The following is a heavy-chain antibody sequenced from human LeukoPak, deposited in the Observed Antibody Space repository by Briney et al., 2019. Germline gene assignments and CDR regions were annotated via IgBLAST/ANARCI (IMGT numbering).Heavy chain of an antibody. V-gene: IGHV3-21*01. Sequence: GGSLRLSCAASGFTFSNYGMHWVRQAPGKGLEWVSSISSSSSYIYYADSVKGRFTISRDNAKNSLYLQMNSLRAEDTAVYYCASEKLIVVVPAATFDPWGQGTLVTVSS. CDR1: GFTFSNYG. CDR3: ASEKLIVVVPAATFDP. D-gene: IGHD2-2*01. J-gene: IGHJ5*02. CDR2: ISSSSSYI.